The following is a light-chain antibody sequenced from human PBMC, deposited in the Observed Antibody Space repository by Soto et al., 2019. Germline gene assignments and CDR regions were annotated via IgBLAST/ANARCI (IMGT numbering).Light chain of an antibody. CDR2: RNN. J-gene: IGLJ2*01. CDR1: TSNIGNNY. Sequence: HSVLTQPPSASGTPGQRVTISCSGSTSNIGNNYVYWYQQLPRTAPKLLIYRNNQRPSGVPDRFSGSKSGTSASLVISGLRSEDEADYYCAAWDDSLSGVLFGGGTKLTVL. V-gene: IGLV1-47*01. CDR3: AAWDDSLSGVL.